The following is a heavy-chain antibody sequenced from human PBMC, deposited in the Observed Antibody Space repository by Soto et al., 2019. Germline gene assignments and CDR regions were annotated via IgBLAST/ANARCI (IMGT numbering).Heavy chain of an antibody. CDR1: GFPFSTYG. D-gene: IGHD1-1*01. J-gene: IGHJ3*02. CDR3: ARDDALGNENGFDI. V-gene: IGHV3-33*01. CDR2: IVSDGSAK. Sequence: QVQLVESGGGVVQPGTSLRLSCAVSGFPFSTYGFHWVRQPPGKGLEWVAVIVSDGSAKYHADSVEGRFTISSDNSKDTLYLQMNSLRAEDTAVYYCARDDALGNENGFDIWGQGTMVTVSS.